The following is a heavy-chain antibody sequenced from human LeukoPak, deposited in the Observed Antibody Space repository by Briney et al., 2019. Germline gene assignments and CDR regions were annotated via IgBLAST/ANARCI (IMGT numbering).Heavy chain of an antibody. Sequence: AGGSLRLSCAASGFTFSSYEMNWVRRAPGKGLEWVSYISSSGSTIYYADSAKGRFTISRDNAKNSLYLQMNSLRAEDTAVYYCARTYYGSGSYHNWFDPWGQGTLVTVSS. CDR1: GFTFSSYE. CDR3: ARTYYGSGSYHNWFDP. CDR2: ISSSGSTI. V-gene: IGHV3-48*03. D-gene: IGHD3-10*01. J-gene: IGHJ5*02.